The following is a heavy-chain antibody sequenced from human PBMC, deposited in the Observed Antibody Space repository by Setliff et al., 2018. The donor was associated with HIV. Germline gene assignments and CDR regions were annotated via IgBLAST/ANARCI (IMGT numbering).Heavy chain of an antibody. CDR1: AGSISSYY. V-gene: IGHV4-4*09. Sequence: SETLSLTCTVSAGSISSYYWTWIRQPPGKGLEWIGYISTRGGTTYNPSLKSRVTISVDTSKNQFSLKLSSVTAADTAVYYGARAFPMTTVVTQSGYGAFDIWGQGTLVTVSS. D-gene: IGHD4-17*01. CDR2: ISTRGGT. CDR3: ARAFPMTTVVTQSGYGAFDI. J-gene: IGHJ3*02.